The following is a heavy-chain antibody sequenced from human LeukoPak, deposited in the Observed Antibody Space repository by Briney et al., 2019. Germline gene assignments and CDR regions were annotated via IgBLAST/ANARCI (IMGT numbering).Heavy chain of an antibody. CDR3: AATTSGWYPMSAFDI. D-gene: IGHD6-19*01. CDR2: TSAYNGNT. V-gene: IGHV1-18*01. CDR1: GYTFTSYG. Sequence: ASVKVSCKASGYTFTSYGISWVRQAPGQGLEWMGWTSAYNGNTNYAQKLQGRVTMTTDTSTSTAYMELRSLRSDDTAVYYCAATTSGWYPMSAFDIWGQGTMVTVSS. J-gene: IGHJ3*02.